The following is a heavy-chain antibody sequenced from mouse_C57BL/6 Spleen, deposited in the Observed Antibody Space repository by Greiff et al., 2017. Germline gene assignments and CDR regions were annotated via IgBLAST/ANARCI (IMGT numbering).Heavy chain of an antibody. Sequence: VQLQQPGAELVRPGTSVKLSCKASGYTFTSYWMHWVKQRPGQGLEWIGVIDPYDSYTNYNQKFKGKATLTVDTSSSTAYMQLSSLTSEDSAVYYCAREGLDSSGYGRFAYWGQGTLVTVSA. J-gene: IGHJ3*01. CDR2: IDPYDSYT. V-gene: IGHV1-59*01. CDR1: GYTFTSYW. CDR3: AREGLDSSGYGRFAY. D-gene: IGHD3-2*02.